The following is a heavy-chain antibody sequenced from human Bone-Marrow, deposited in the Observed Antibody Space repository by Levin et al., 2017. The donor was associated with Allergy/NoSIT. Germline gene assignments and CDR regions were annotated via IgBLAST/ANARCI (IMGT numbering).Heavy chain of an antibody. V-gene: IGHV3-21*01. CDR1: GFTFSSYS. CDR2: ISSSSSYI. Sequence: GESLKISCAASGFTFSSYSMNWVRQAPGKGLEWVSSISSSSSYIYYADSVKGRFTISRDNAKNSLYLQMNSLRAEDTAVYSCARDRHYYDSSGLGDYWGQGTLVTVSS. CDR3: ARDRHYYDSSGLGDY. J-gene: IGHJ4*02. D-gene: IGHD3-22*01.